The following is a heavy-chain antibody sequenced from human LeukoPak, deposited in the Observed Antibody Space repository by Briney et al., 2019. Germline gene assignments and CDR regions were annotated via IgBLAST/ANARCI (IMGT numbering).Heavy chain of an antibody. CDR2: IYYSGST. D-gene: IGHD1-26*01. CDR3: ATFIVGATTDC. V-gene: IGHV4-39*02. Sequence: PSETLSLTCTVSGGSISSSSFYWGWIRQPPGKGLEWIASIYYSGSTFYNPSLKSRASMSVDTSKNHFSLKLSSVTAADTAVYYCATFIVGATTDCWGQGTLVTVSS. J-gene: IGHJ4*02. CDR1: GGSISSSSFY.